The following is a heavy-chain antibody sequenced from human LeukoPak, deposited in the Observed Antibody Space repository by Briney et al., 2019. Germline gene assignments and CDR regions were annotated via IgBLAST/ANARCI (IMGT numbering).Heavy chain of an antibody. J-gene: IGHJ4*02. V-gene: IGHV4-39*07. CDR1: GGSISSSSYY. Sequence: PSETLSLTCTVSGGSISSSSYYWGWIRQPPGKGLEWIGSIYYSGSTYYNPSLKSRVTISVDTSKNQFSLKLSSVTAADTAVYYCARGGGIVVVPAATVIDYWGQETLVTVSS. CDR2: IYYSGST. D-gene: IGHD2-2*01. CDR3: ARGGGIVVVPAATVIDY.